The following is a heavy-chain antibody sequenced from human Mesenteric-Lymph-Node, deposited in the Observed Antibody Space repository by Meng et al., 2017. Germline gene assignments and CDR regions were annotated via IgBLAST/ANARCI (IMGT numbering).Heavy chain of an antibody. Sequence: QVQLQQWGAGLLKPSETLSLTCAAYGGSFSGYYWSWIRQPPGKGLEWIGEINHNGSTNYNPSLKSRVTISVDTSKNQFSLKLSSVTAADTAVYYCATEERGYFDYWGQGTLVTVSS. CDR2: INHNGST. CDR3: ATEERGYFDY. D-gene: IGHD1-1*01. CDR1: GGSFSGYY. J-gene: IGHJ4*02. V-gene: IGHV4-34*01.